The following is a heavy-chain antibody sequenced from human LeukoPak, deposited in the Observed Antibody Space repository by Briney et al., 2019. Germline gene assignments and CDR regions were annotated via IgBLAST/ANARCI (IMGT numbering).Heavy chain of an antibody. V-gene: IGHV3-7*01. CDR1: GFTFNNYW. J-gene: IGHJ5*02. Sequence: PGGSLRLSCAASGFTFNNYWMTWVRQAPGKGLEWVAHIHESGCYQNYVDSVKGRFTVSRDNTKSALYLQMSNLRAEDTAVYYCARDIPGGASFLDQWGQGTLVTVSS. CDR2: IHESGCYQ. D-gene: IGHD5-18*01. CDR3: ARDIPGGASFLDQ.